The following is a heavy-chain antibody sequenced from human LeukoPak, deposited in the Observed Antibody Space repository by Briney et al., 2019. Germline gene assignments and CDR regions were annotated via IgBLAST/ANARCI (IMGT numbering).Heavy chain of an antibody. J-gene: IGHJ5*02. V-gene: IGHV3-23*01. Sequence: GGSLRLSCAASGFTFSTYAMSWVRQAPGKGLEWVSAISGSGGTTYYADSVKGRFTVSRDNSKNTLYLQMISLRAEDTAVYYCAKDSSAWRTQQNWFDPWGQGTLVTVSS. CDR2: ISGSGGTT. CDR1: GFTFSTYA. CDR3: AKDSSAWRTQQNWFDP. D-gene: IGHD6-19*01.